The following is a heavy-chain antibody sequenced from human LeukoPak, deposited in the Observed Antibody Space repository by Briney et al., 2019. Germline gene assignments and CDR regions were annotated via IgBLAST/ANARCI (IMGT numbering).Heavy chain of an antibody. CDR3: ASPPKHSRFSYYYMDV. D-gene: IGHD4-11*01. CDR2: ISYDGSNK. V-gene: IGHV3-30*12. J-gene: IGHJ6*03. Sequence: PAGGSLRLSCAASGFTFSSYGMHWVRQAPGKGLEWVAVISYDGSNKYYADSVKGRFTISRDNSKNTLYLQMNSLRAEDTAVYYCASPPKHSRFSYYYMDVWGKGTTVTISS. CDR1: GFTFSSYG.